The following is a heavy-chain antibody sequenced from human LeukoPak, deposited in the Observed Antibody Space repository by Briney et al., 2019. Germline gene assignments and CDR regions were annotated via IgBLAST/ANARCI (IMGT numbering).Heavy chain of an antibody. J-gene: IGHJ4*02. CDR2: ISGSGGST. D-gene: IGHD3-10*01. Sequence: PGGSLRLSCAASGFTFSSYAMSWVRQAPGKGLEWVSAISGSGGSTYYADSVKRRFTISRDNSKNTLYLQMNSLRAEDTAVYYCAKAAGSSIWFGEFIFDYWGQGTLVTVSS. CDR1: GFTFSSYA. CDR3: AKAAGSSIWFGEFIFDY. V-gene: IGHV3-23*01.